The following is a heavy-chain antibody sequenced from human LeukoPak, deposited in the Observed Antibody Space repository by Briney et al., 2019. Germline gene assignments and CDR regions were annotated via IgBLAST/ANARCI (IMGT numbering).Heavy chain of an antibody. CDR3: ARPTTGPATQGYDS. CDR2: TYYRGNT. Sequence: SSETLSLTCTVSGGSISSSPYYRAWIRQPPGRGLEWIGSTYYRGNTYHNPSLKSRVTISVDTSKDQFSLSVISVTAADTAVYFCARPTTGPATQGYDSWGQGILVTVAS. D-gene: IGHD1-1*01. CDR1: GGSISSSPYY. J-gene: IGHJ4*02. V-gene: IGHV4-39*01.